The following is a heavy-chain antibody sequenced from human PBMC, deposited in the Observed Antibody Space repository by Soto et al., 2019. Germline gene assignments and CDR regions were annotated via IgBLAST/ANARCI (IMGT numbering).Heavy chain of an antibody. V-gene: IGHV3-23*01. D-gene: IGHD1-26*01. Sequence: GGSLRLSCAVSGFTFSYYTMNWVRQAPGKGLEWVSTITGSGVTTYYADSVKGRFTISRDNSNNTLYLQMNSLRVEDTAVYYCAKAVSESIRYFDYWGQGTLVTVSS. CDR1: GFTFSYYT. J-gene: IGHJ4*02. CDR3: AKAVSESIRYFDY. CDR2: ITGSGVTT.